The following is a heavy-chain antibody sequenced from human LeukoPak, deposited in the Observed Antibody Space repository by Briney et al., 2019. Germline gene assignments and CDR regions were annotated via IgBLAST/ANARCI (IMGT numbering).Heavy chain of an antibody. CDR1: GGSISSSSYY. D-gene: IGHD5-24*01. CDR3: ASEFEMATISTPPDY. Sequence: PSETLSLTCIVSGGSISSSSYYWGWIRQPPGKGLEWIGSIYYSGSTYYNPSLKSRVTISVDTSKNQFSLKLSSVTAADTAVYYCASEFEMATISTPPDYWGQGTLVTVSS. V-gene: IGHV4-39*01. J-gene: IGHJ4*02. CDR2: IYYSGST.